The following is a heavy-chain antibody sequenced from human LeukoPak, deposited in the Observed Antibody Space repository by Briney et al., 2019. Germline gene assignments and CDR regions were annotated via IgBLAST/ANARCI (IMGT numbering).Heavy chain of an antibody. CDR1: GGSVSSGSYY. D-gene: IGHD6-13*01. CDR3: ARDAAAAGTPFDY. Sequence: SETLSLTCTVSGGSVSSGSYYWSWIRQPPGKGLEWIGYIYYSGSTNYNPSLKSRVTISVDTSKNQFSLKLSSVTAADTAVYYCARDAAAAGTPFDYWGQGTLVTVSS. J-gene: IGHJ4*02. CDR2: IYYSGST. V-gene: IGHV4-61*01.